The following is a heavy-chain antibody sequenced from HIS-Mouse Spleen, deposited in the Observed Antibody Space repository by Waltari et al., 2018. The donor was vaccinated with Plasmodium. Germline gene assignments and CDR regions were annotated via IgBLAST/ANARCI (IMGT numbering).Heavy chain of an antibody. V-gene: IGHV3-30*18. D-gene: IGHD6-13*01. CDR1: GFTFSSYG. J-gene: IGHJ4*02. Sequence: QVQLVESGGGVVQPGRSLRLSCAASGFTFSSYGMHWVRQAPGKGVGWVAVISDDGSNKNYADSVKGRFTISRDNSKNTLYLQMNSLRAEDTAVYYCAKDRRSSSWYVDYWGQGTLVTVSS. CDR3: AKDRRSSSWYVDY. CDR2: ISDDGSNK.